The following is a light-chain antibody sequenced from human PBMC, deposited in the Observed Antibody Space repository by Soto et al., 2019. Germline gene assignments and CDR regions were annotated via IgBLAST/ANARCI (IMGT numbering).Light chain of an antibody. CDR2: GAS. V-gene: IGKV3-20*01. CDR3: QKYGSSQYT. J-gene: IGKJ2*01. Sequence: EIVLTQSPGTLSLSPGERATLSCRASQSVNNNYLAWYQQKPGQAPRLLIYGASSRGTGIPDRFSGSGSGTYLTLTISRLEPEDFAVYYCQKYGSSQYTFGQGTKLEIK. CDR1: QSVNNNY.